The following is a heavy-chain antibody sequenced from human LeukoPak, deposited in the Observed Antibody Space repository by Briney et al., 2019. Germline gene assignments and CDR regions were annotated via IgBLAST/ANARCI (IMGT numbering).Heavy chain of an antibody. CDR1: GFTFSSYA. Sequence: PGGSLRLCCAASGFTFSSYAMHWGRQAPGKGLEWVAVISYDGSNKYYADSVKGRFTISRDNSKNTLYLQMNSLRAEDTAVYYCARDQIRLGGYCSGGSCYPSYYYYGMDVWGKGTTVTVSS. CDR2: ISYDGSNK. D-gene: IGHD2-15*01. J-gene: IGHJ6*04. V-gene: IGHV3-30*04. CDR3: ARDQIRLGGYCSGGSCYPSYYYYGMDV.